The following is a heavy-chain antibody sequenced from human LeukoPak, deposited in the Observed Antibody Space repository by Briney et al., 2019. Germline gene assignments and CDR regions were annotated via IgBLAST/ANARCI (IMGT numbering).Heavy chain of an antibody. CDR3: ARWDSGEWFHDAFDI. CDR1: GYSISSGYY. CDR2: ICIREST. V-gene: IGHV4-38-2*01. D-gene: IGHD3-3*01. Sequence: SESLSLTCGVSGYSISSGYYWGWIRQPPGKGLEWIGSICIRESTYYKPSLKSRVTISVDTSKNQFSLKLRSVTAADTALYYCARWDSGEWFHDAFDIWGQGTRVTVSS. J-gene: IGHJ3*02.